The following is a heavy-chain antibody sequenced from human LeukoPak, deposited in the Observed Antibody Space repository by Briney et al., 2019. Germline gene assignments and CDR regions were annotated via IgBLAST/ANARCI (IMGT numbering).Heavy chain of an antibody. D-gene: IGHD6-13*01. V-gene: IGHV4-34*01. Sequence: SETLSLTCAVYGGSFSGYYWSWIRQPPGKGLEWIGEINHSGSTNYNPSLKSRVTISVDTSKNQFSLKLSSVTAADTALYYCAKDTYSTSLDYMDVWGKGTTVTISS. J-gene: IGHJ6*03. CDR3: AKDTYSTSLDYMDV. CDR1: GGSFSGYY. CDR2: INHSGST.